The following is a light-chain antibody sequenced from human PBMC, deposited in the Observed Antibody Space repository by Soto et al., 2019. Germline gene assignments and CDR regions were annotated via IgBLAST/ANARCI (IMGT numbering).Light chain of an antibody. Sequence: DVQMTQSPATLPASIGDRVTITCRASQSISNWLAWYQQKPGKAPKLLIYAASTLQSGVPSRFSGSGSGTDFTLTISSLQPEDCATYCCQELNSHPLTFGGGTKVDVK. CDR2: AAS. CDR1: QSISNW. V-gene: IGKV1-5*01. J-gene: IGKJ4*01. CDR3: QELNSHPLT.